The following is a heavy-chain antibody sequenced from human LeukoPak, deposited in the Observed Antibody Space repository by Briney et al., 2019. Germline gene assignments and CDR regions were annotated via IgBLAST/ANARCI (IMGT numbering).Heavy chain of an antibody. CDR3: ARGVAGPRTFDI. CDR1: AFPFSSPW. Sequence: PGGSLRLFCAASAFPFSSPWMNWVRQAPAKGLGWVDNIKQDGSEKYYVDSVKGRFTISRDNAKNSLYLQMNSLRAEDTAVYYCARGVAGPRTFDIWGQGTMVTVSS. J-gene: IGHJ3*02. V-gene: IGHV3-7*01. CDR2: IKQDGSEK. D-gene: IGHD6-19*01.